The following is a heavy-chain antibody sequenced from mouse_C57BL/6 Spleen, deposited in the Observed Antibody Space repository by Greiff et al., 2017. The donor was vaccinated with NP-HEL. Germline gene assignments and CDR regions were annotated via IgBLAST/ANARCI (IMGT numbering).Heavy chain of an antibody. CDR3: ARHITTVVATGDYAMDY. D-gene: IGHD1-1*01. CDR2: INPYNGGT. J-gene: IGHJ4*01. Sequence: EVKLMESGPVLVKPGASVKMSCKASGYTFTDYYMNWVKQSHGKSLEWIGVINPYNGGTSYNQKFKGKATLTVDKSSSTAYMELNSLTSEDSAVYYCARHITTVVATGDYAMDYWGQGTSVTVSS. CDR1: GYTFTDYY. V-gene: IGHV1-19*01.